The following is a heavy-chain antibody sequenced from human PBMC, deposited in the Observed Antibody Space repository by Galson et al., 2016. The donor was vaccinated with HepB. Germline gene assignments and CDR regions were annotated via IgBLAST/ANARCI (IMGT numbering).Heavy chain of an antibody. CDR3: ARGRRQLLYVGFNM. CDR2: ISWNSGTI. Sequence: SLRLSCAASTFNVADYAMHWVRQAPGKGLQWVSGISWNSGTIDYADALKGRFTVSKDSAIISLFLQMDSPRPDDTALYYCARGRRQLLYVGFNMWGQGTMVTVSS. D-gene: IGHD5-18*01. V-gene: IGHV3-9*01. CDR1: TFNVADYA. J-gene: IGHJ3*02.